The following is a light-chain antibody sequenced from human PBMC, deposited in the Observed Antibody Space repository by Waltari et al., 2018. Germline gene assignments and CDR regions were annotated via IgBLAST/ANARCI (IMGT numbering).Light chain of an antibody. CDR1: NSNIATNY. J-gene: IGLJ3*02. CDR2: RNN. CDR3: AAWDDSLSGWV. V-gene: IGLV1-47*01. Sequence: QSVLTQPPSASGTPGQTVTISRSGSNSNIATNYVCWYQQVPETAPNLLLYRNNQRPSGVPDRFSGSKSGTSASLAISGLRSEDEADYYCAAWDDSLSGWVFGGGTK.